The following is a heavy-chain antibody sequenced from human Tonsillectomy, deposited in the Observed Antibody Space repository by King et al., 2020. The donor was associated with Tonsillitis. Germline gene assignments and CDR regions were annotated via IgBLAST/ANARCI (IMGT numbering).Heavy chain of an antibody. CDR3: ARWYSYHRSDWYFQL. CDR1: GDSISNNNAA. CDR2: TYFSSKWYT. V-gene: IGHV6-1*01. Sequence: VQLPQSGPGLVKPSQTLSLTCAISGDSISNNNAAWNWIRQSPSRGLEWLGRTYFSSKWYTDYAVSVKSRITNNPETSRNQFSLQLNSVTPEDTAGYYCARWYSYHRSDWYFQLWGQGTLVTVSS. J-gene: IGHJ1*01. D-gene: IGHD3-22*01.